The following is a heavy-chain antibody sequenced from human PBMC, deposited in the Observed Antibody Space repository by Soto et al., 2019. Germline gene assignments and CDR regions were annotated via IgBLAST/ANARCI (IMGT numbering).Heavy chain of an antibody. CDR3: AKDLEGYCSSTSCYTYFGLDV. V-gene: IGHV3-30*18. Sequence: PGGSLRLSCAASGFTFGSYVMHWVRQAPGKGLEWVAVISYDGSNKYYADSVKGRFTISRDNSKHTLFLQMNSLRPEDTAVYYCAKDLEGYCSSTSCYTYFGLDVWGQGTTVTVSS. J-gene: IGHJ6*02. CDR2: ISYDGSNK. D-gene: IGHD2-2*01. CDR1: GFTFGSYV.